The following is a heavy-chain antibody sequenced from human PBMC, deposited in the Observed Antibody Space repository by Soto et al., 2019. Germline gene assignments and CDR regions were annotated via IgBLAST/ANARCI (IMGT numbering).Heavy chain of an antibody. D-gene: IGHD3-10*01. CDR3: ARLARVRGVPTYGMDL. CDR2: IDPSDSYT. J-gene: IGHJ6*02. V-gene: IGHV5-10-1*01. CDR1: GYSFTSYW. Sequence: EVQLVQSGAEVKKPGESLRISCKGSGYSFTSYWISWVRQMPGKGLEWMGRIDPSDSYTNYSPSFQGHVTISADKSISTGYLQGSRLKAPDTAMYCCARLARVRGVPTYGMDLWDQGTTGTVSS.